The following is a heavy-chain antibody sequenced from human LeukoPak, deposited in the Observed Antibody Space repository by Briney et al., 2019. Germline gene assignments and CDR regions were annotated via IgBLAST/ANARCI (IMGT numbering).Heavy chain of an antibody. CDR1: GYTFTSYY. Sequence: ASVKVSCKTSGYTFTSYYMHWVRQAPGQGLEWLGIINPSGGSTTYAQKFQGRVTMATDTSTSTVYMELTSLRSDDTAVYYCARSSAYYNEADIWGQGTMVTVSS. CDR2: INPSGGST. J-gene: IGHJ3*02. V-gene: IGHV1-46*01. CDR3: ARSSAYYNEADI. D-gene: IGHD3-9*01.